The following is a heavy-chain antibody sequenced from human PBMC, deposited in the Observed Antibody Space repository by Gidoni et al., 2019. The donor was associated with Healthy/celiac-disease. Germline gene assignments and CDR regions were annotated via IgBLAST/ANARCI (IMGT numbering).Heavy chain of an antibody. V-gene: IGHV3-23*01. CDR1: GCKCSSYA. CDR3: AKLYSYGYKSHFDY. CDR2: ISGSGGST. Sequence: EVQLLESGGGLVQPGGSLRLPWGAYGCKCSSYAMGWVRQAPGKGLEWVSAISGSGGSTYYADSVKGRFTISRDNSKNTLYLQMNSLRAEDTAVYYCAKLYSYGYKSHFDYWGQGTLVTVSS. D-gene: IGHD5-18*01. J-gene: IGHJ4*02.